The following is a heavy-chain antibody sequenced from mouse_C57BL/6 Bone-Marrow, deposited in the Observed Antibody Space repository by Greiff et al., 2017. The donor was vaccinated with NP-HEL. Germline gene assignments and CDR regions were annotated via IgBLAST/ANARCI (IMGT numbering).Heavy chain of an antibody. CDR2: IDPEDGET. Sequence: LVESGAELVKPGASVKLSCTASGFNIKDYYMHWVKQRTEQGLEWIGRIDPEDGETKYAPKFQGKATITADTSSNTAYLQLSSLTSEDTAVYYCARMWGSSGFHYAMDYWGQGTSVTVSS. V-gene: IGHV14-2*01. D-gene: IGHD3-2*02. CDR3: ARMWGSSGFHYAMDY. CDR1: GFNIKDYY. J-gene: IGHJ4*01.